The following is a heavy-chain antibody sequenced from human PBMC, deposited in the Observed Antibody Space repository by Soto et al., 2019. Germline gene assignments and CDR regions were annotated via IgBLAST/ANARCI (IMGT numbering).Heavy chain of an antibody. D-gene: IGHD3-22*01. Sequence: GGSLRLSCAASGFTFSSYAMHWVRQAPGKGLEWVAVISYDGSNKYYADSVKGRFTISRDNSKNTLYLQMNSLRAEDTAVYYCAREPVYSGYYPIDAFDIWGQGTMVTVSS. CDR2: ISYDGSNK. CDR3: AREPVYSGYYPIDAFDI. J-gene: IGHJ3*02. CDR1: GFTFSSYA. V-gene: IGHV3-30-3*01.